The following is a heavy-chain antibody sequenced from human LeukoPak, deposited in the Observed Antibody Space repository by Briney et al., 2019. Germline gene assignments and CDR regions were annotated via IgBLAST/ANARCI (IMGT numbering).Heavy chain of an antibody. CDR2: IIPIFGTA. V-gene: IGHV1-69*01. D-gene: IGHD1-26*01. Sequence: SVKVSCKASGGTFSIYAISWVRQAPGQGLEWMGGIIPIFGTANYAQKFQGRVTIIADESTSTAYMELSSLRSEDTAVYYCARGVVGATTGAYSFDYWGRGTLVTVSS. CDR1: GGTFSIYA. J-gene: IGHJ4*02. CDR3: ARGVVGATTGAYSFDY.